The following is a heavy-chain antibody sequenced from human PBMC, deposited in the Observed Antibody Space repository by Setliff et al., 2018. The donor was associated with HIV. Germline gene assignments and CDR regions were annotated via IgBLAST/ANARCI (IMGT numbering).Heavy chain of an antibody. CDR2: TSVSGSA. J-gene: IGHJ3*02. CDR3: ARVPVAGTARGVFDI. V-gene: IGHV4-61*02. CDR1: GGTISSEDYY. Sequence: SETLSLTCTVSGGTISSEDYYWTWIRQPAGKTLEWIGRTSVSGSATYNPSLKSRVTISIATSKGQFSLRLHSVTAADTAVYYCARVPVAGTARGVFDIWAKGQWSPSPQ. D-gene: IGHD6-19*01.